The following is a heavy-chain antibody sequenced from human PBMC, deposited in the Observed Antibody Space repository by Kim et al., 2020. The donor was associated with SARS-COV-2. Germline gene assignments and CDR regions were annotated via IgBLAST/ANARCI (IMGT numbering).Heavy chain of an antibody. V-gene: IGHV4-34*01. D-gene: IGHD3-3*02. Sequence: NPSLKSRVTISVDTSKNQFSLKLSSVTAADTAVYYCARGLNSSIGTNGDYWGQGTLVTVSS. J-gene: IGHJ4*02. CDR3: ARGLNSSIGTNGDY.